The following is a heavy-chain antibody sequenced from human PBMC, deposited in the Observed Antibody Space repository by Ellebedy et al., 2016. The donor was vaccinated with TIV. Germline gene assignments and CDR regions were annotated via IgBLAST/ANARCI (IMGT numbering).Heavy chain of an antibody. Sequence: GESLKISXTASGFSFGDYIMTWFRQAPGRGLEWVGMISYDGTRKYYADSVKGRFTISRDNSRNTLYLQMNSLRAEDTAVYYCAKAKGDYYDAFGNAFDVWGQGTMVTVSS. CDR1: GFSFGDYI. CDR2: ISYDGTRK. D-gene: IGHD3-22*01. V-gene: IGHV3-30-3*02. J-gene: IGHJ3*01. CDR3: AKAKGDYYDAFGNAFDV.